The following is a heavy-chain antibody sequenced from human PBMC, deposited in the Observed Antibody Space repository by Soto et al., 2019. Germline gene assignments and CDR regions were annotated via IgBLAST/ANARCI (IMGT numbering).Heavy chain of an antibody. Sequence: QITLKECGPTLVKPTQTLTLTCTVSGFSLSTSGVGVAWIRQPPGKALEWLALIYWDDDKWYRPSLKSRLTITKDASKNQVVLTMTNMDPLDTATYYCAHRSRSVWYDMWFDPWGQGTLVTVSS. CDR2: IYWDDDK. CDR3: AHRSRSVWYDMWFDP. V-gene: IGHV2-5*02. CDR1: GFSLSTSGVG. J-gene: IGHJ5*02. D-gene: IGHD6-19*01.